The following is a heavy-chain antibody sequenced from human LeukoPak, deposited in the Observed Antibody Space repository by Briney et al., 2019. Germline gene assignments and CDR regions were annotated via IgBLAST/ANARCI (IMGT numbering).Heavy chain of an antibody. Sequence: PGGSLRLSCAASGFTFSSYAMHWVRQAPGKGLEWVAVISYDGSNKYYADSVKGRFTISRDNSKNTLYLQMNSLRAEDTAVYYCARGADYYGSGSSDYWGQGALVTVSS. V-gene: IGHV3-30-3*01. CDR3: ARGADYYGSGSSDY. D-gene: IGHD3-10*01. CDR2: ISYDGSNK. CDR1: GFTFSSYA. J-gene: IGHJ4*02.